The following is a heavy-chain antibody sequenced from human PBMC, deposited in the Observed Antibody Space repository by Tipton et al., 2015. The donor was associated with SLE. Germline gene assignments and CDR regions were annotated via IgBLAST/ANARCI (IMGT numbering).Heavy chain of an antibody. CDR1: GGSISSSSYY. CDR2: IYYSGST. V-gene: IGHV4-39*07. D-gene: IGHD3-16*01. CDR3: ARSMGENDAFDI. J-gene: IGHJ3*02. Sequence: TLSLTCTVSGGSISSSSYYWGWIRQPPGKWLEWIGSIYYSGSTYYNPSLKSRVTISVDTSKNQFSLKLSSVTAADTAVYYCARSMGENDAFDIWGQGTMVTVSS.